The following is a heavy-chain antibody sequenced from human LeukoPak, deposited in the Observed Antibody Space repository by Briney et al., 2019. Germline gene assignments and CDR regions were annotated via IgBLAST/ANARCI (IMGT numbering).Heavy chain of an antibody. CDR3: ARDGADMYYYDSTGYYYLDY. D-gene: IGHD3-22*01. J-gene: IGHJ4*02. CDR2: INPNSGGT. V-gene: IGHV1-2*02. Sequence: ASVKVSCKASGYTFTGYYMHWVRQAPGQGLEWMGWINPNSGGTNYAQKLQGRVTMTRDTSISTAYMELSRLRSDDTAVYFCARDGADMYYYDSTGYYYLDYWGQGTLVTVSS. CDR1: GYTFTGYY.